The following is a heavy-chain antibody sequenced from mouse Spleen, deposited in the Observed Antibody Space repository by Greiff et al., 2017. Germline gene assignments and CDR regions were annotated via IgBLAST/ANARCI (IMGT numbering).Heavy chain of an antibody. CDR1: GYTFTDYN. CDR3: ARFSPYGYDKFAY. Sequence: VQLQQSGPELVKPGASVKMSCKASGYTFTDYNMHWVKQSHGKSLEWIGYINPNNGGTNYNQKFKGKATLTVNKSSSTAYMELRSLTSEDSAVYYCARFSPYGYDKFAYWGQGTLVTVSA. V-gene: IGHV1-22*01. D-gene: IGHD2-2*01. CDR2: INPNNGGT. J-gene: IGHJ3*01.